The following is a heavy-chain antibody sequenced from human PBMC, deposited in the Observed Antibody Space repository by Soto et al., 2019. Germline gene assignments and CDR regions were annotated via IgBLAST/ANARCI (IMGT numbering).Heavy chain of an antibody. CDR3: AREKTSYGMDV. Sequence: QVQLVQSGAEVKKPGASVKVSCKASGYTFTSYXXNXXRTATGQGLEWMGWMNPNSGNTGXXQKFQGRVTMTRNTXXXXAXXXLXSLRSXDXXXYYCAREKTSYGMDVWGQGTTVTVSS. J-gene: IGHJ6*02. CDR2: MNPNSGNT. CDR1: GYTFTSYX. V-gene: IGHV1-8*01.